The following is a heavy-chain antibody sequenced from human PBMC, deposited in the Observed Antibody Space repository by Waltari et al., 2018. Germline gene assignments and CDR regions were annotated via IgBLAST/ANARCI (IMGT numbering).Heavy chain of an antibody. CDR2: ITSKAYGAKK. CDR1: GCGDSA. Sequence: EVQLVESGGGLVKPGQSLRLSCAGSGCGDSAMGWFRQAPGKGLEWVGFITSKAYGAKKEYAAAVTGRFSISRDDSKSIAYLQMNSLKTEDTAIYYCSIAADDFEYYFDYWGQGTLVTVSS. J-gene: IGHJ4*02. D-gene: IGHD6-25*01. CDR3: SIAADDFEYYFDY. V-gene: IGHV3-49*05.